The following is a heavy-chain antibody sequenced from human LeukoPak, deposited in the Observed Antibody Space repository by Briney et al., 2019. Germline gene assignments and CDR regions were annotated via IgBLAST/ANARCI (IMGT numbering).Heavy chain of an antibody. J-gene: IGHJ4*02. Sequence: PSETLSLTCTVSGDSFSSYHWSWLRQPPGKGLEWIGYISSSGSTSYNPSLESRVTISVDTSKSQFSLKLSSVTAADTAVYYCARVGRGDHTWGSYYCDHWGQGTLVSVSS. CDR1: GDSFSSYH. V-gene: IGHV4-59*01. CDR2: ISSSGST. D-gene: IGHD3-16*01. CDR3: ARVGRGDHTWGSYYCDH.